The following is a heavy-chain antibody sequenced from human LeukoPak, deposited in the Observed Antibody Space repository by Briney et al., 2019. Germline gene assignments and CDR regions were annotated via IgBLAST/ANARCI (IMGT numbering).Heavy chain of an antibody. CDR1: GFTLSSYA. Sequence: PGGSLRLSCAASGFTLSSYAMSWVRQAPGKGLEWVSAISGSGGTTYYADSVKGRFTISRDNSKNTLYLQMNSLRAEDTAVYYCAKDPTMIVVVIPDYWGQGTLVTVFS. J-gene: IGHJ4*02. D-gene: IGHD3-22*01. CDR3: AKDPTMIVVVIPDY. V-gene: IGHV3-23*01. CDR2: ISGSGGTT.